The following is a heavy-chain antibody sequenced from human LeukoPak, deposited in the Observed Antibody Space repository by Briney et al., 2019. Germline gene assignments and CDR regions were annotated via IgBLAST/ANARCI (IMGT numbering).Heavy chain of an antibody. Sequence: SETLSLTCTASGGSISSSSYYRVWIRQPPGKGLEWIGIIYYSGNTYCNPSLKSRVTISVDTSKNHFSLKLSSVTAADTAVYCFARRGYWASRRYFDFWGQGTLVTVSS. V-gene: IGHV4-39*02. D-gene: IGHD2-15*01. CDR1: GGSISSSSYY. CDR3: ARRGYWASRRYFDF. J-gene: IGHJ4*02. CDR2: IYYSGNT.